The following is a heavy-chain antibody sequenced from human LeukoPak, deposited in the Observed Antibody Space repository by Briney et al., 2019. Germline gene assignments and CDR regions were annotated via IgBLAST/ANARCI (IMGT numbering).Heavy chain of an antibody. Sequence: SVKVSCKASGGTFSSYAISWVRQAPGQGLEWMGRIIPIFGAANYAQKFQGRVTITTDESTSTAYMELSSLRSEDTAVYYCAIYSGSYHDYWGQGTLVTVSS. V-gene: IGHV1-69*05. CDR2: IIPIFGAA. J-gene: IGHJ4*02. CDR1: GGTFSSYA. D-gene: IGHD1-26*01. CDR3: AIYSGSYHDY.